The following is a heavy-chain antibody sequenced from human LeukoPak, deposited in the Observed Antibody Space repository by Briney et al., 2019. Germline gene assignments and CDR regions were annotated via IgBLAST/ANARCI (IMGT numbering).Heavy chain of an antibody. CDR2: IDPSASYT. Sequence: GESLSISCKGSGYSFTSYLISWVRQMSRKRLERRGRIDPSASYTNYSTSLQGHVTISADKSISTAYLQWSSLKASEHAMYYCAITMVRGVGMGGAFDIWGQGTMVTVS. CDR1: GYSFTSYL. D-gene: IGHD3-10*01. CDR3: AITMVRGVGMGGAFDI. V-gene: IGHV5-10-1*01. J-gene: IGHJ3*02.